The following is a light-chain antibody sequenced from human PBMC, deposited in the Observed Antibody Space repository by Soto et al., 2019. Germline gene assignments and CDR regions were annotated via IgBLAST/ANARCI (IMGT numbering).Light chain of an antibody. CDR1: TGAVTS. CDR2: GTS. CDR3: QQYNNWPS. J-gene: IGKJ5*01. Sequence: SLTVSPGGTVTLTCDSSTGAVTSAHYPYWFQQKPGQAPRLLIYGTSSRAAGIPARFSGSGSETEFTLTIRSLQSEDFAVYYCQQYNNWPSFGQGTRLEIK. V-gene: IGKV3-15*01.